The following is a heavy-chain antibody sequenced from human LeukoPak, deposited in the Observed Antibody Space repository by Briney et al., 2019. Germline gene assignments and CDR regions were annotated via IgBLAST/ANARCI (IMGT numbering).Heavy chain of an antibody. CDR2: INHSGST. D-gene: IGHD2-21*01. J-gene: IGHJ4*02. CDR1: GGSFSGYY. Sequence: SETLSLTCAVYGGSFSGYYWSWIRQPPGKGLEWIGEINHSGSTNYNPSLKSRVTISVDTSKNQFSLKLSSVTAADTAVYYCARQGTLYSIDYWGQGTLVTVSS. V-gene: IGHV4-34*01. CDR3: ARQGTLYSIDY.